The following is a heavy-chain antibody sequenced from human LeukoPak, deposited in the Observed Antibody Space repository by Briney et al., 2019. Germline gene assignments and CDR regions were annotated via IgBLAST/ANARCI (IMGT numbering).Heavy chain of an antibody. V-gene: IGHV1-18*01. Sequence: ASVKVSCKASGYTFTSYAVTWVRQAPGQGLEWMGWISAYNANAIYAQNLQGRVTMTTDTSTSTAYMELRSLRSDDTAVYYCARDALYSTTGLSYMDVWGKGTTVTVSS. J-gene: IGHJ6*03. CDR1: GYTFTSYA. CDR3: ARDALYSTTGLSYMDV. CDR2: ISAYNANA. D-gene: IGHD2-2*01.